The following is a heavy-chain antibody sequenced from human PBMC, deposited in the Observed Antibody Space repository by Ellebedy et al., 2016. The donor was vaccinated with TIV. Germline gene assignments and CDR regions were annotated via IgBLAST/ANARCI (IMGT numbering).Heavy chain of an antibody. CDR3: AKAPYCSTTTCSVGDFYFDS. D-gene: IGHD2-2*01. CDR1: GFTFSSYA. CDR2: ISGSGGST. V-gene: IGHV3-23*01. Sequence: PGGSLRLSCAASGFTFSSYAMSWVRQAPGKGLEWVSAISGSGGSTYYADSVKGRFTISRDNSRTTLYLQMNSLRAEDTAVYYCAKAPYCSTTTCSVGDFYFDSWGQGTLVTVSS. J-gene: IGHJ4*02.